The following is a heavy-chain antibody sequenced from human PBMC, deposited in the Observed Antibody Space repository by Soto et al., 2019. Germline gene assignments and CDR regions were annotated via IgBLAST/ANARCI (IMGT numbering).Heavy chain of an antibody. CDR3: AKDRLIAVACTWGFDY. CDR2: ISGSGGST. CDR1: GFTFSSYA. V-gene: IGHV3-23*01. J-gene: IGHJ4*02. D-gene: IGHD6-19*01. Sequence: EVQLLESGGGLVQPGGSLRLSCAASGFTFSSYAMSWVRQAPGKGLEWVSAISGSGGSTYYADSVKGRFTISRDNSKNTLYLQMNSLRAEDTAVYYCAKDRLIAVACTWGFDYWGQGTLVTVSS.